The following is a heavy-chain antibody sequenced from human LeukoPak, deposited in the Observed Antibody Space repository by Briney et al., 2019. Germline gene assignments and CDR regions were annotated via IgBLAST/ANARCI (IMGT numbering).Heavy chain of an antibody. CDR3: ARAVGATRLRFDY. CDR1: GFTVRSNY. D-gene: IGHD1-26*01. V-gene: IGHV3-53*01. CDR2: IYSGGST. Sequence: GVSLRLSYAASGFTVRSNYMSWVRQAPGKGLEWVSVIYSGGSTYYADSVKGRFTISRDNSKNTLYLQMNSLRAEDTAVYYCARAVGATRLRFDYWGQGTLVTVSS. J-gene: IGHJ4*02.